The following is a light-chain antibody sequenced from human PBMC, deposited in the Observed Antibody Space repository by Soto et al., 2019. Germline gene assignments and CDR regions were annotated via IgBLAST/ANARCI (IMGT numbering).Light chain of an antibody. V-gene: IGKV1-5*01. CDR1: QSIITS. Sequence: DIHMTQSPSTRSASVGDRGRASFRASQSIITSLAWYQQKPGKAPKLLISDASSLESGVPSRFSGSGSGTDFTLTISSLQPEDFATYYCQQTYSTLWTFGQGTKVDIK. CDR3: QQTYSTLWT. J-gene: IGKJ1*01. CDR2: DAS.